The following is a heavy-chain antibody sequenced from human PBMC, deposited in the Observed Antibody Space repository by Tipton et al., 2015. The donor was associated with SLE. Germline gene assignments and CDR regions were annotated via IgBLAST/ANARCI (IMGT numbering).Heavy chain of an antibody. D-gene: IGHD6-19*01. CDR2: IYYSGST. CDR3: ARELGGSGWYEDAFDI. Sequence: TLSLTCTVSGGSISSSSYYWGWIRQPPGKGLEWIGSIYYSGSTYYNPSLKSRVTISVDTSRNQFSLKLSSVTAADTAVYYCARELGGSGWYEDAFDIWGQGTMVTVSS. V-gene: IGHV4-39*07. J-gene: IGHJ3*02. CDR1: GGSISSSSYY.